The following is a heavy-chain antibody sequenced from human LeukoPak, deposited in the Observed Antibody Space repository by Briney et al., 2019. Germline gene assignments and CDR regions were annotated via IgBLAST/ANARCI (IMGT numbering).Heavy chain of an antibody. CDR1: GFSFSNYG. CDR3: AKSGPVAAVISLFEY. Sequence: GGSLRLSCAASGFSFSNYGLSWVRQAPGRGLEWVSTINDGGSKSYYADSVKGRFSISRDNSRNTLYLQMNTLRADDTAVYYCAKSGPVAAVISLFEYWGQGTLVTVSS. D-gene: IGHD6-13*01. J-gene: IGHJ4*02. CDR2: INDGGSKS. V-gene: IGHV3-23*01.